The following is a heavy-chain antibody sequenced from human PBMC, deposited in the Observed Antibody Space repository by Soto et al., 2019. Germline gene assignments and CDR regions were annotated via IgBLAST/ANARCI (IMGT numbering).Heavy chain of an antibody. CDR3: VRGGNYVWGSYQD. CDR2: INGDGSIT. J-gene: IGHJ4*02. D-gene: IGHD3-16*02. V-gene: IGHV3-74*01. CDR1: GFTFRNYW. Sequence: EVQLVESGGGLGQPGGSLRLSCAASGFTFRNYWMYWVRQVPGKGLVWVSHINGDGSITAYADSVRGRFTISRDDAKNTLFLQMNSLRPEDTAVYYCVRGGNYVWGSYQDWGQGTLVTVSS.